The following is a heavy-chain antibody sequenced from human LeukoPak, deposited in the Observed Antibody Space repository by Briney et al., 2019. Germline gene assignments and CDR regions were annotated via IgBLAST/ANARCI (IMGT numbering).Heavy chain of an antibody. J-gene: IGHJ5*02. V-gene: IGHV4-4*07. Sequence: SETLSLTCTVSGGSISNHFCSWVRQPARQGLGLIGRGSTSWSTYYTPSLKSRVTMSAETSKNQFSLKLTSTTAADTAVYYCARGDIVMGGGRNWFDPWGQGTLVTVSS. D-gene: IGHD2-21*01. CDR1: GGSISNHF. CDR3: ARGDIVMGGGRNWFDP. CDR2: GSTSWST.